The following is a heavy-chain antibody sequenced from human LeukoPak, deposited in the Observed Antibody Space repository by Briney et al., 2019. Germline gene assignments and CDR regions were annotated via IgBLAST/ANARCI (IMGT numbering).Heavy chain of an antibody. CDR2: INPNSGET. D-gene: IGHD2-8*01. CDR1: GYTFTHHY. CDR3: ASEGYGVKPFGS. J-gene: IGHJ5*01. Sequence: GASVKVSCKVSGYTFTHHYLHWVRQAPGQGLEWMGRINPNSGETNYKDKLQGRITMTRATSISTAYPEVTRLTSDDTAVYYCASEGYGVKPFGSWGQGTLVIVSS. V-gene: IGHV1-2*06.